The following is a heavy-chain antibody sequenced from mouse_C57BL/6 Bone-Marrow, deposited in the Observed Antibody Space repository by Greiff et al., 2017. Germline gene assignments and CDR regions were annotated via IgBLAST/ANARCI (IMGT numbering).Heavy chain of an antibody. J-gene: IGHJ4*01. CDR3: ARGYVAMDY. CDR1: GFTFSSYA. Sequence: EVMLVESGGGLVKPGGSLKLSCAASGFTFSSYAMSWVRQTPEKRLEWVATISDGGSYTYYPDNVKGRFTISRDNAKNNLYLQMSHLKSEDTAMYYCARGYVAMDYWGQGTSVTVSS. CDR2: ISDGGSYT. V-gene: IGHV5-4*03. D-gene: IGHD2-10*02.